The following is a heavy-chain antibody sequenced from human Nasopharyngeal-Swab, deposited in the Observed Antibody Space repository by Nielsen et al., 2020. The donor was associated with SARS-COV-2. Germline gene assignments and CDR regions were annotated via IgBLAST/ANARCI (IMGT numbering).Heavy chain of an antibody. CDR3: ARAGGRSYYDILTGYSNWFDP. CDR1: GGSFSGYY. V-gene: IGHV4-59*01. D-gene: IGHD3-9*01. CDR2: IYYSGST. Sequence: SETLSLTCAVYGGSFSGYYWSWIRQPPGKGLEWIGYIYYSGSTNYNPSLKSRVTISVDTSKNQFSLKLSSVTAADTAVYYCARAGGRSYYDILTGYSNWFDPWGQGTLVTVSS. J-gene: IGHJ5*02.